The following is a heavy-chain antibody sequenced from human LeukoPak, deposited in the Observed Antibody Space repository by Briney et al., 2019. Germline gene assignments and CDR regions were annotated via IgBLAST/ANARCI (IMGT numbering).Heavy chain of an antibody. CDR1: GFTFSTYA. D-gene: IGHD1-26*01. CDR3: AVRTRGSYFDY. J-gene: IGHJ4*02. CDR2: ISSSGDRT. V-gene: IGHV3-23*01. Sequence: GGSLRLSCAGSGFTFSTYAMSWVRQAPGKGLEWVSGISSSGDRTFYSDSVKGRFTISRDNSKNTLYLQLNSLRAEDTAAYHCAVRTRGSYFDYWGQGALVTVSS.